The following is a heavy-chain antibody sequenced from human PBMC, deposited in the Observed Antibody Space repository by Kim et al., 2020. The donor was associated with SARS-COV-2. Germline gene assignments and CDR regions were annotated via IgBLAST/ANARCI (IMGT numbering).Heavy chain of an antibody. Sequence: GGSLRLSCAASGFTFSNTHMNWVRQAPGKGLEWISNISPSSSTTYYVDSVKGRFSISRDNAKNSLYLQMNSLRAEDTAVYYCTTGGQGYWGQGTLVTVPS. CDR1: GFTFSNTH. CDR3: TTGGQGY. D-gene: IGHD5-12*01. CDR2: ISPSSSTT. J-gene: IGHJ4*02. V-gene: IGHV3-48*01.